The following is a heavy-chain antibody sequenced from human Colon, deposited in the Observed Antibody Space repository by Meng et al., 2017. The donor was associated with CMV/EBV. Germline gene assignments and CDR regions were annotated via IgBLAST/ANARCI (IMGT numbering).Heavy chain of an antibody. D-gene: IGHD3-16*01. CDR3: AREGTYASSSGLGL. CDR1: GYTANGYS. CDR2: INPNSGDA. J-gene: IGHJ4*02. V-gene: IGHV1-2*02. Sequence: SGYTANGYSIHWVRQAPGQGLEWMGWINPNSGDANYARTFLGRVTMTADTSISTVYMELRGLRSGDTAVYYCAREGTYASSSGLGLWGPGALVTVSS.